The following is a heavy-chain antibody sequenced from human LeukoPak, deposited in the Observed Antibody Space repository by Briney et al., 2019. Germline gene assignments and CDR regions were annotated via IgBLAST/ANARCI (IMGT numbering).Heavy chain of an antibody. CDR3: AKYCGGDCFRNFDY. CDR2: ISYDGSNK. CDR1: GFTFSSYG. D-gene: IGHD2-21*02. J-gene: IGHJ4*02. Sequence: PGRSLRLSCAASGFTFSSYGMHWVRQAPGKGLEWVAVISYDGSNKYYADSVKGRFTISRDNSENTLYLQMNSLRAEDTAVYYCAKYCGGDCFRNFDYWGQGSLVTVSS. V-gene: IGHV3-30*18.